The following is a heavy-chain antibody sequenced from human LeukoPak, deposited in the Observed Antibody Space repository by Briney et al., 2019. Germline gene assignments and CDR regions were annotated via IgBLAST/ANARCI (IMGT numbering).Heavy chain of an antibody. J-gene: IGHJ4*02. CDR3: ERQKVAVAASYYFNY. CDR1: GGSISSSSYY. V-gene: IGHV4-39*01. CDR2: IYYSGCT. D-gene: IGHD6-19*01. Sequence: PSETLSLTCTVSGGSISSSSYYWGWIRQPPGKGLEWIVSIYYSGCTYYNPALKSSATISVEAYKNQCCLELSSMTAADTAVYYCERQKVAVAASYYFNYWGQGTLVTVSS.